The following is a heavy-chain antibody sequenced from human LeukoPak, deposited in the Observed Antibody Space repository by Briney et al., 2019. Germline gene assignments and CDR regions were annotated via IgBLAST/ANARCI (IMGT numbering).Heavy chain of an antibody. D-gene: IGHD5-18*01. V-gene: IGHV5-10-1*01. J-gene: IGHJ4*02. CDR1: GYSFTSYW. CDR2: IDPSDSYT. Sequence: PGESLKISCKGSGYSFTSYWIRWVRQMPGKGLEWMGRIDPSDSYTNYSPSFQGHVTISADKSISTAYLQWSSLKASDTAMYYCARTVDTAMASDYWGQGTLVTVSS. CDR3: ARTVDTAMASDY.